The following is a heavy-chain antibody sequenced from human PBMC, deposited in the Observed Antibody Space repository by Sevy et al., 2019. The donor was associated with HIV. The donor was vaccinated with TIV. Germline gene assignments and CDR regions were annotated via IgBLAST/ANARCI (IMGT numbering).Heavy chain of an antibody. V-gene: IGHV3-7*01. CDR3: ASDKGQGWFDP. J-gene: IGHJ5*02. CDR1: GFTFSNYW. CDR2: IKQDGSEK. Sequence: GGSLRLSCAASGFTFSNYWMSWVRQAPGKGLEWVANIKQDGSEKYYVDSVMGRFTISRDNAKNARSLQMNSLRAGDTAMYYCASDKGQGWFDPWGQGTLVTVSS.